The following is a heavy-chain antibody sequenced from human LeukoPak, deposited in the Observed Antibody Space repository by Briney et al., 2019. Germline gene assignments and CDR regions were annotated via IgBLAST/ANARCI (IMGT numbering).Heavy chain of an antibody. V-gene: IGHV6-1*01. CDR3: YYYYSYMDV. CDR1: GDSVPSNSAA. CDR2: TYYRSKWYH. J-gene: IGHJ6*03. Sequence: SQTLPLTCAISGDSVPSNSAAWNWIRQSPSRGLEWLGRTYYRSKWYHDYAVSVKSRITNNPDTSKNQFSLQLNSVVRGVIGRDTDYYYYSYMDVWGKGTTVTISS. D-gene: IGHD3-10*01.